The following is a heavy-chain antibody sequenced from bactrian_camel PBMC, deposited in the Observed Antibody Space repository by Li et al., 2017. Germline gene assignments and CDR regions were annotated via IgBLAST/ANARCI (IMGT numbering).Heavy chain of an antibody. Sequence: QVQLVESGGESVQAGGSLRLSCEPRGNGYTCGTHCMGWFRQAPGTERKGVATIDGDGRTNHDDSVKGRFTISRDNAKNTLYLQLYSLKTEDTAMYYCAKQVDGLSWNRSDNYWGQGTQVTVS. J-gene: IGHJ4*01. CDR1: GNGYTCGTHC. D-gene: IGHD7*01. CDR3: AKQVDGLSWNRSDNY. CDR2: IDGDGRT. V-gene: IGHV3S53*01.